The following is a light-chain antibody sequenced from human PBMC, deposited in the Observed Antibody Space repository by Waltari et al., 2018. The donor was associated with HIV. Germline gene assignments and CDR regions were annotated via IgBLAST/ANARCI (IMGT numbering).Light chain of an antibody. CDR2: RKN. V-gene: IGLV1-47*01. CDR1: SSNIGSNY. J-gene: IGLJ2*01. CDR3: AAWDDSRSGVV. Sequence: QSVLTQPPSASGTPGQRVTISCSGSSSNIGSNYVYWYQQLPATAPKLLIYRKNQRPSGIPYRFSGSKSGTSASLAISGHRSEAAADYYLAAWDDSRSGVVFGGGTKLTVL.